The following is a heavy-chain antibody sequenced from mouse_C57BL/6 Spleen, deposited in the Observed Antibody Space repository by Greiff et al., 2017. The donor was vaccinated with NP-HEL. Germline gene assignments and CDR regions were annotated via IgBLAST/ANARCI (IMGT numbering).Heavy chain of an antibody. J-gene: IGHJ2*01. CDR1: GYTFTSYW. CDR3: AKLWLRQGEDY. Sequence: QVQLQQSGAELVRPGTSVKLSCKASGYTFTSYWMHWVKQRPGQGLEWIGVIDPSDSYTNYNQKFKGKATLTVDTSSSTAYMQLSSLTSEDSAVYYCAKLWLRQGEDYWGQGTTLTVSS. V-gene: IGHV1-59*01. D-gene: IGHD2-2*01. CDR2: IDPSDSYT.